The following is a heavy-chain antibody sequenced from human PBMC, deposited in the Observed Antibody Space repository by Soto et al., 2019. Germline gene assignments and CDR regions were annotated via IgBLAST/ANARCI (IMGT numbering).Heavy chain of an antibody. CDR1: GFTVSSNY. J-gene: IGHJ3*02. D-gene: IGHD3-9*01. Sequence: QPGGSLRLSCAASGFTVSSNYMSWVRQAPGKGLEWVSVIYSGGSTYYADSVKGRFTISRDNSKNTLYLQMNSLRAEDTAVYYCARDHHPAGLRYFDWPLNDAFDIWGQGTMVPVSS. CDR2: IYSGGST. V-gene: IGHV3-66*01. CDR3: ARDHHPAGLRYFDWPLNDAFDI.